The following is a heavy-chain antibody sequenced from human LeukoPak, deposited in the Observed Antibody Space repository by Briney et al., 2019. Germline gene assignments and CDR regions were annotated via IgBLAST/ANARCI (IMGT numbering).Heavy chain of an antibody. V-gene: IGHV1-46*01. CDR1: GYTFTSYY. Sequence: ASVKVSCKASGYTFTSYYMHWVRQAPGQGLEWMGIINPSGGSTSYAQKFQGRVTMTRDMSTSTVYMELSSLRSEDTAVYYCASIRYSDWSDPYYFGYWGQGTLVTVSS. J-gene: IGHJ4*02. CDR3: ASIRYSDWSDPYYFGY. CDR2: INPSGGST. D-gene: IGHD3-9*01.